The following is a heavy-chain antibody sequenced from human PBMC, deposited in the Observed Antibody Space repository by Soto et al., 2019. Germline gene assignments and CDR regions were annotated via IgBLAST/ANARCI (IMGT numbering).Heavy chain of an antibody. Sequence: ASVKVSCEASGYCYTGYYMHWVRQAPGQGLEGMGWINPNSGGTNYAQKFQGWVTMTRDTSISTAYMELSRLRSDDTAVYYCARSSGYYMYYFDYWGQGTLVTVSS. CDR2: INPNSGGT. CDR1: GYCYTGYY. CDR3: ARSSGYYMYYFDY. D-gene: IGHD3-22*01. J-gene: IGHJ4*02. V-gene: IGHV1-2*04.